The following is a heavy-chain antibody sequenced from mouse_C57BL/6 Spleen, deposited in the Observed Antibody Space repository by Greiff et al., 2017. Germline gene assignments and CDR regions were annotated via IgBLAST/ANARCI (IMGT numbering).Heavy chain of an antibody. Sequence: QVQLKQSGAELVKPGASVKISCKASGYAFSSYWMNWVKQRPGKGLEWIGQIYPGDGDTNYNGKFKGKATLTADKSSSTAYMQLSSLTSEDSAVYFCARGNYDYPYYAMDYWGQGTSVTVSS. CDR1: GYAFSSYW. V-gene: IGHV1-80*01. J-gene: IGHJ4*01. CDR3: ARGNYDYPYYAMDY. D-gene: IGHD2-4*01. CDR2: IYPGDGDT.